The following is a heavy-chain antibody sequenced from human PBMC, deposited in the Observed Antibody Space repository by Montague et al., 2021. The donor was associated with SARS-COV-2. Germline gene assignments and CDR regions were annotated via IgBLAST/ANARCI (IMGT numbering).Heavy chain of an antibody. CDR1: GFTFSSYS. Sequence: SLRLSCAASGFTFSSYSMNWVRQAPGKGLEWVSSISSSSSYIYYADSVKGRFTISRDNAKNSLYLQMNSPRAEDTAVYYCARDSPDYVWGSYGMDVWGQGTTVTVSS. J-gene: IGHJ6*02. CDR2: ISSSSSYI. D-gene: IGHD3-16*01. V-gene: IGHV3-21*01. CDR3: ARDSPDYVWGSYGMDV.